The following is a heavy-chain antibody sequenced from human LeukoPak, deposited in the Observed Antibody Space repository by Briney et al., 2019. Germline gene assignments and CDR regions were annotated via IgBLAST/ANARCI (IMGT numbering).Heavy chain of an antibody. CDR3: ARGIRYFDRSSPDY. CDR1: GGTFSSYA. J-gene: IGHJ4*02. Sequence: ASVKVSCKASGGTFSSYAISWVRQAPGQGLEWMGGIIPIFGTANYAQKFQGRVTITADESTSTAYMELSSLRSEDTAVYYCARGIRYFDRSSPDYWGQGTLVTVSS. V-gene: IGHV1-69*13. CDR2: IIPIFGTA. D-gene: IGHD3-9*01.